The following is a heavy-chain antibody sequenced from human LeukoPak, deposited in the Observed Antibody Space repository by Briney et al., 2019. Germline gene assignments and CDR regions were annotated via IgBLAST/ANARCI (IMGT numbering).Heavy chain of an antibody. CDR2: ISYDGSNK. V-gene: IGHV3-30-3*01. D-gene: IGHD2-2*01. CDR1: GFTFGSYA. CDR3: ARSRVVPAASRTYYYYGMDV. J-gene: IGHJ6*02. Sequence: GGSLRLSCAASGFTFGSYAMHWVRQAPGKGLEWVAVISYDGSNKYYADSVKGRFTISRDNSKNTLYLQMNSLRAEDTAVYYCARSRVVPAASRTYYYYGMDVWGQGTTVTVSS.